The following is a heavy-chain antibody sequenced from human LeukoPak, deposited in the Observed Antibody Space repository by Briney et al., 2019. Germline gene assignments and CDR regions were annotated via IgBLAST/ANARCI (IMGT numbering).Heavy chain of an antibody. J-gene: IGHJ4*02. CDR2: INPNTGGT. CDR1: GYTFTGYY. D-gene: IGHD5-12*01. Sequence: RASVKVSCKASGYTFTGYYMHWVRQAPGQGLEWMGWINPNTGGTNYAQKFQGRVTMTNDTPISTAYMELSRLESDDTAVYYCARGGWLHYWGQGTLVTVSS. V-gene: IGHV1-2*02. CDR3: ARGGWLHY.